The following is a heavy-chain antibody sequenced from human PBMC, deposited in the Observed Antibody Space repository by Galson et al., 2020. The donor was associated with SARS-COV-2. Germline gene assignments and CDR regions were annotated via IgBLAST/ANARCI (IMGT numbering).Heavy chain of an antibody. CDR1: GDTVSSSEYY. Sequence: TLSLTCSVSGDTVSSSEYYWTWVRQSPRGGLEWIGYVFYSGVTHYAPSLRGRVVISIDTSRNTFSLKLTSLTVADTAVYYCARDHHFYGSGSLLDSWGRGSLVTVSS. CDR2: VFYSGVT. D-gene: IGHD3-10*01. V-gene: IGHV4-30-4*01. CDR3: ARDHHFYGSGSLLDS. J-gene: IGHJ4*02.